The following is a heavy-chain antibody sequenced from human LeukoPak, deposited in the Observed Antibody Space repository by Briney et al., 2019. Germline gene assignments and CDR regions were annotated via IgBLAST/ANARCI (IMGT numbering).Heavy chain of an antibody. D-gene: IGHD2-15*01. CDR2: IYPGDSDT. Sequence: GESLKISCKGSGYSFTSYWIGWVRQMPGKGLEWMGIIYPGDSDTRYSPSFQGQVTISADKSISTAYLQWSSLDASDTAMYYCARIPYCSGGSCPQYYFDYWGQGTLVTVSS. CDR1: GYSFTSYW. CDR3: ARIPYCSGGSCPQYYFDY. J-gene: IGHJ4*02. V-gene: IGHV5-51*01.